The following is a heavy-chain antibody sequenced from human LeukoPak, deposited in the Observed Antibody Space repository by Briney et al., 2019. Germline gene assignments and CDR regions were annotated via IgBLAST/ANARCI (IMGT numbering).Heavy chain of an antibody. V-gene: IGHV3-30-3*01. CDR2: ISYDGSNE. J-gene: IGHJ4*02. D-gene: IGHD4-23*01. Sequence: SGGSLRLSCAASGFTFTSYAIHWVRQAPGKGLQWVAVISYDGSNEYYIDSVKGRFTISRDSSKNTLYLQMNSLRVEDTAVYYCARDSLIMTRVVGGYFDYWGQGTLVTVSS. CDR1: GFTFTSYA. CDR3: ARDSLIMTRVVGGYFDY.